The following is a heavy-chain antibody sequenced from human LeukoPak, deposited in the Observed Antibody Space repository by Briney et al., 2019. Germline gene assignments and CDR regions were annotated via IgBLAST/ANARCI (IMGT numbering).Heavy chain of an antibody. CDR3: AREDTGRLDY. J-gene: IGHJ4*02. Sequence: GGSLRLSRAASGFIFSSYGMHWVRQAPGKGLEWVAVIWYDGSKKYYADFVKGRFTISRDNSKNTLYLQMDSLRAEDTAVYYCAREDTGRLDYWGQGTLVTVSS. CDR2: IWYDGSKK. V-gene: IGHV3-33*01. CDR1: GFIFSSYG. D-gene: IGHD4-17*01.